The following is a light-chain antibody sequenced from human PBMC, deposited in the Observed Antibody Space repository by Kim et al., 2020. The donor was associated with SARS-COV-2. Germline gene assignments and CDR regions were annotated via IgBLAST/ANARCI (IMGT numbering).Light chain of an antibody. CDR3: QQYSKWPPWT. Sequence: SPGERATLSCRASQSISTNLAWYQQKPGQAPKLLIYGASTRATGISARFSGSGSGTEFTLTISSLQSEDFAVYYCQQYSKWPPWTFGQGTKVDIK. J-gene: IGKJ1*01. CDR1: QSISTN. CDR2: GAS. V-gene: IGKV3-15*01.